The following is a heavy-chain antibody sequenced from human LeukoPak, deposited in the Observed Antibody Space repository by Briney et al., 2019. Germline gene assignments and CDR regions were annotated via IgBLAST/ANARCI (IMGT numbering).Heavy chain of an antibody. J-gene: IGHJ4*02. Sequence: SETLSLTCTLSGGSISSYYWSWIRQPPGKGLEWIGSISYSGSTNYNPSLKSRVTIPIDTSKTHFSLKLSSVTAADTAMYYCASLTPNYWGQGTLVTASS. V-gene: IGHV4-59*01. CDR1: GGSISSYY. CDR2: ISYSGST. CDR3: ASLTPNY.